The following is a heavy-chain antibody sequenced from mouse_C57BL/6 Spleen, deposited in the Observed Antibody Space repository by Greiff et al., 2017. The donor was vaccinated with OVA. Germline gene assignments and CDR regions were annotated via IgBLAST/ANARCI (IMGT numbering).Heavy chain of an antibody. V-gene: IGHV1-55*01. D-gene: IGHD2-1*01. J-gene: IGHJ2*01. CDR2: IYPGSGST. Sequence: VQLQQPGAELVKPGASVKMSCKASGYTFTSYWITWVKQRPGQGLEWIGDIYPGSGSTNYNEKFKSKATLTVDTSSSTAYMQLSSLTSEDSAVYYCAREGGCYGNYFDYWGQGTTLTVSS. CDR1: GYTFTSYW. CDR3: AREGGCYGNYFDY.